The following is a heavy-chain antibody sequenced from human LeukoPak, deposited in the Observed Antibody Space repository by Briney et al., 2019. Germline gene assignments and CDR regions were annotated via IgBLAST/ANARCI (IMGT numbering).Heavy chain of an antibody. CDR1: GFTFSSYW. CDR2: INNDGSGT. D-gene: IGHD6-13*01. Sequence: AGGSLRLSCAASGFTFSSYWMHWVRQAPGKGPVWVSRINNDGSGTTYADSVKGRFTISRDDAKNTLYLQMNSLRVEDMAVYFCAKDGGIWSPAYHFDYWGQGALVTVSS. J-gene: IGHJ4*02. CDR3: AKDGGIWSPAYHFDY. V-gene: IGHV3-74*01.